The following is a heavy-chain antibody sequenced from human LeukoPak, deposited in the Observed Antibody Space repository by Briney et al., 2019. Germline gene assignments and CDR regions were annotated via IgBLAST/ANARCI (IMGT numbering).Heavy chain of an antibody. CDR1: GGSISSSSYY. D-gene: IGHD4-17*01. J-gene: IGHJ5*02. Sequence: SETLSLTCTVSGGSISSSSYYWGWIRQPPGKGLGRIGRIYYSGSTYYNPSLKSRVTISVDTSKNQFSLKLSSVTAADKAVYYCARASPYPGDLSWFDPWGQGTLVTVSS. V-gene: IGHV4-39*07. CDR3: ARASPYPGDLSWFDP. CDR2: IYYSGST.